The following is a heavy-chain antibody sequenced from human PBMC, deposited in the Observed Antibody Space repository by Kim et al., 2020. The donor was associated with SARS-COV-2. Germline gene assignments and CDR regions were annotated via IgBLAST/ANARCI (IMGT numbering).Heavy chain of an antibody. CDR2: IKSKTDGGTT. J-gene: IGHJ4*02. D-gene: IGHD3-22*01. CDR3: TTTVVPYYYDSSGYYGGL. V-gene: IGHV3-15*01. CDR1: GFTFSNAW. Sequence: GGSLRLSCAASGFTFSNAWMSWVRQAPGKGLEWVGRIKSKTDGGTTDYAAPVKGRFTISRDDSKNTLYLQMNSLKTEDTAVYYCTTTVVPYYYDSSGYYGGLWGQGTLVTVSS.